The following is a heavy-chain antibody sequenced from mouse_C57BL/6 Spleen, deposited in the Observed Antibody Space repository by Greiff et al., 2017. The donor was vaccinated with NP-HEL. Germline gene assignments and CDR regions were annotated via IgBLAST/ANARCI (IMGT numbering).Heavy chain of an antibody. V-gene: IGHV1-53*01. CDR1: GYTFTSYW. CDR3: ARPVYDGYYLDY. J-gene: IGHJ2*01. D-gene: IGHD2-3*01. Sequence: QVQLKQPGTELVKPGASVKLSCKASGYTFTSYWMHWVKQRPGQGLEWIGNINPSNGGTNYNEKFKSKATLTVDKSSSTAYMQLSSLTSEDSAVYYCARPVYDGYYLDYWGQGTTLTVSS. CDR2: INPSNGGT.